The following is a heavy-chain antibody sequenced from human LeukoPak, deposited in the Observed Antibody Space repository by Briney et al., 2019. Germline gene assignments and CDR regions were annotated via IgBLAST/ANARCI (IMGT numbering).Heavy chain of an antibody. CDR2: ISSSSSTI. CDR3: ARGVPATAIFDFDY. Sequence: GGSLRLSCAASGFTFSSYSMNWVRQAPGKGLEWVSYISSSSSTIYYADSVKGRFTISRDNAKNSLYLQMNSLRDEDTAVYYCARGVPATAIFDFDYWGQGTLVTVSS. CDR1: GFTFSSYS. J-gene: IGHJ4*02. V-gene: IGHV3-48*02. D-gene: IGHD2-2*01.